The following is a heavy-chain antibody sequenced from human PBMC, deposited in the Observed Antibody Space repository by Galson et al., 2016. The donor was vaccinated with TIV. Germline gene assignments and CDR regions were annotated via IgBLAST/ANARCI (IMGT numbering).Heavy chain of an antibody. D-gene: IGHD7-27*01. J-gene: IGHJ5*02. V-gene: IGHV3-30*02. CDR1: GVSFTTYG. Sequence: SLKLSCAVSGVSFTTYGMHWVRQAPGKGLSWVAFLRYDGTNPRYADSVKGRFTISRDISKKTLFLQMNSLRPDDTAVYYCAKDSQMRNASPLGLDAWGQGALVTVSS. CDR2: LRYDGTNP. CDR3: AKDSQMRNASPLGLDA.